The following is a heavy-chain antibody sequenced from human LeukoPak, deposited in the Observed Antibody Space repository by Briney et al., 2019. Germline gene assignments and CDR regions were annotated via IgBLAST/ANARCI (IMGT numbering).Heavy chain of an antibody. CDR3: ARSLRYFDWLPNEGFDY. J-gene: IGHJ4*02. CDR2: IYPGDSDT. V-gene: IGHV5-51*01. CDR1: GYSFTSYW. D-gene: IGHD3-9*01. Sequence: GESLKISCKGSGYSFTSYWIGWVRQMPGKGLEWMGIIYPGDSDTRYSPSFQGQVTISADKSISTAYLQWSSLRASDTAMYYCARSLRYFDWLPNEGFDYWGQGTLVTVSS.